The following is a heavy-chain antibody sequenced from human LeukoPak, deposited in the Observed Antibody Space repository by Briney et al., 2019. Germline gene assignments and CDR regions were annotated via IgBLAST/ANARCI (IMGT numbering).Heavy chain of an antibody. V-gene: IGHV1-24*01. CDR3: ATGFGWSGYINWFDP. CDR2: FDPEDGET. D-gene: IGHD3-3*01. Sequence: ASVKVSCRVSGYTLTELSMHWVRQAPGKGLEWMGGFDPEDGETIYAQKFRGRVTMTEDTSTDTAYMELSSLRSEDTAVYYCATGFGWSGYINWFDPWGQGTLVTVSS. CDR1: GYTLTELS. J-gene: IGHJ5*02.